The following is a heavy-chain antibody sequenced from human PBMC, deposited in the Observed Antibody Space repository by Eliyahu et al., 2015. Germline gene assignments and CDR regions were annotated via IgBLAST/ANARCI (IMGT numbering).Heavy chain of an antibody. J-gene: IGHJ3*02. Sequence: QVQLQQWGAGLLKPSETLSLTCAVYGGSFXGYYWXWIRXPPGKGLEWIGEINHSGSTNYNPSLKSRVTISVDTSKNQFSLKLSSVTAADTAVYYCARHGSAHPPTWGSGSYQSRFSAFDIWGQGTMVTVSS. CDR3: ARHGSAHPPTWGSGSYQSRFSAFDI. D-gene: IGHD3-10*01. V-gene: IGHV4-34*01. CDR1: GGSFXGYY. CDR2: INHSGST.